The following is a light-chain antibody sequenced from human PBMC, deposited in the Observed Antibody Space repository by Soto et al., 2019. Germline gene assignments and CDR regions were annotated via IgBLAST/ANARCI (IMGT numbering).Light chain of an antibody. V-gene: IGKV2-28*01. CDR3: MQALHTRTWT. CDR1: QSLLHSNGYNY. Sequence: DIVMTQSPLSLPVTPGEPASISCRSSQSLLHSNGYNYLDWYLQKPGQSPQLLIYLGSNRASGVPDRFSGSGSCTDFTLKISRVEAEDVGVYYGMQALHTRTWTCGQGTKVEIK. J-gene: IGKJ1*01. CDR2: LGS.